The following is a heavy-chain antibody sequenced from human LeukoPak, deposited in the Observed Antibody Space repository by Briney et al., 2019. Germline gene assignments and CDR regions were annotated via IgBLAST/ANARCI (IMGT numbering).Heavy chain of an antibody. Sequence: SETLSLTCTVSGGSISSSSYYWGWIRQPPGKGLEWIGSIYYSGSTYYNPSLKSRVTISVDTSKNQFSLKLSSVTAADTAVSYCARDRREGGAGSDLFDYWGQGTLVTVSS. J-gene: IGHJ4*02. D-gene: IGHD3-10*01. V-gene: IGHV4-39*07. CDR3: ARDRREGGAGSDLFDY. CDR2: IYYSGST. CDR1: GGSISSSSYY.